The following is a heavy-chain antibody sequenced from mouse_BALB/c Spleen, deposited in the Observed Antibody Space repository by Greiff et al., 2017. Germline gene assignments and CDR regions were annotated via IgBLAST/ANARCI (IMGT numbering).Heavy chain of an antibody. Sequence: QVQLKESGPGLVAPSQSLSITCTVSGFSLTGYGVNWVRQPPGKGLEWLGMIWGDGSTDYNSALKSRLSISKDNSKSQVFLKMNSLQTDDTARYYCARVHYRYDDGTGYWYFDVWGAGTTVTVSS. CDR3: ARVHYRYDDGTGYWYFDV. V-gene: IGHV2-6-7*01. J-gene: IGHJ1*01. CDR2: IWGDGST. D-gene: IGHD2-14*01. CDR1: GFSLTGYG.